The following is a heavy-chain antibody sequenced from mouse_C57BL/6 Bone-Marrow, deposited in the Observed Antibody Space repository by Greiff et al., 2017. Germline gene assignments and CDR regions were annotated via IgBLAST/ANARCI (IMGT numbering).Heavy chain of an antibody. J-gene: IGHJ4*01. Sequence: EVKLLESGGGLVQPGESLKLSCESNEYEFPSHDMSWVRKTPEKRLELVAAINSDGGSTYYPDTMERRFIISRDNTKKTLYLQMSSLRSEDTALYYCARSPCNYGGGYYAMDYWGQGTSVTVSS. CDR3: ARSPCNYGGGYYAMDY. CDR1: EYEFPSHD. V-gene: IGHV5-2*01. D-gene: IGHD2-1*01. CDR2: INSDGGST.